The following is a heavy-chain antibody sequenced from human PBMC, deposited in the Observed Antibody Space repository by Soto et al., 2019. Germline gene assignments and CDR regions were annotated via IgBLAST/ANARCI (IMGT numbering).Heavy chain of an antibody. D-gene: IGHD1-26*01. V-gene: IGHV3-11*05. Sequence: QVQLVESGGGLVKPGGSLRLSCAASGFTFSDYYMSWIRQAPGKGLEWVSYISSSSSYTNYADSVKGRFTISRDNAKNSLYLQMNSLRAEDTAVYYCARDLIVGATSWYFDLWGRGTLVTVSS. CDR2: ISSSSSYT. CDR3: ARDLIVGATSWYFDL. J-gene: IGHJ2*01. CDR1: GFTFSDYY.